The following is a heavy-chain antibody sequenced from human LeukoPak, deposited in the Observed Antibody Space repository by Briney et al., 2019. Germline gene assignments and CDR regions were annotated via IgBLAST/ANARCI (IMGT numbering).Heavy chain of an antibody. CDR3: ARQYSGYDRRLDY. Sequence: PGGSLRLSCAASGFTFSSYAMHWVRQAPGKGLEYVSAISSNGGSTYYANSVKGRFTISRDNSKNTLYLQMGSLRAEDMAVYHCARQYSGYDRRLDYWSQGTLVTVSS. CDR2: ISSNGGST. CDR1: GFTFSSYA. J-gene: IGHJ4*02. V-gene: IGHV3-64*01. D-gene: IGHD5-12*01.